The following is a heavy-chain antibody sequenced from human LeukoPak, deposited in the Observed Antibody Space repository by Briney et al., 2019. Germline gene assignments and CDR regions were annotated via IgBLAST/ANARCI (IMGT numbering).Heavy chain of an antibody. Sequence: GGSLRLSCAASGFTFGNAWMSLVRQAPGKGLEWVGRIKRKTNGGTTDYGAPVKGRFTISRDDSKNTLYLQMNSLKTEDTAVYYCTTHDYYGSGTFDIWGQGTMVTVSS. CDR3: TTHDYYGSGTFDI. CDR2: IKRKTNGGTT. J-gene: IGHJ3*02. CDR1: GFTFGNAW. V-gene: IGHV3-15*01. D-gene: IGHD3-10*01.